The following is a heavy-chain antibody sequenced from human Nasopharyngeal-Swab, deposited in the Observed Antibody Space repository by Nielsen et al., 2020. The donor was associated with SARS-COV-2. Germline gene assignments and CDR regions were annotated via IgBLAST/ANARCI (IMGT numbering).Heavy chain of an antibody. V-gene: IGHV2-5*02. CDR1: GFSLNTSGVG. Sequence: SGPTLVKPTRTLTLTCTFSGFSLNTSGVGVGWIRQPPGKALEWLALIYWDDDKRYSPSLKSRLTITKDTSKNQVVLTMTNMNPVDTATYYCAHSAAYYYDSSGYYPEGFDYWGQGTLVTVSS. CDR3: AHSAAYYYDSSGYYPEGFDY. CDR2: IYWDDDK. J-gene: IGHJ4*02. D-gene: IGHD3-22*01.